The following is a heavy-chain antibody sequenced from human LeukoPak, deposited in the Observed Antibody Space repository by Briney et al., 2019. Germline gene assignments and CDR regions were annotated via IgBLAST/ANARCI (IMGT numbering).Heavy chain of an antibody. CDR1: GFNFGSHS. V-gene: IGHV3-64D*09. CDR3: VKDPVFYYDVDV. CDR2: IHHDASGS. J-gene: IGHJ6*02. Sequence: GGSLRLSCSASGFNFGSHSIHWLRQAPGKGPEFVSAIHHDASGSFYADSAKGRFIISRDNSKSILYLGMSGLKPEDTAVYYCVKDPVFYYDVDVWGQGTTVTVSS.